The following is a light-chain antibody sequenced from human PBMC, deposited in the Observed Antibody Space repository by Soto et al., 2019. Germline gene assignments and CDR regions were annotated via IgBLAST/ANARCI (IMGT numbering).Light chain of an antibody. Sequence: EIVLTQSPATLSVSPGERATLSCRASQSIGSDLAWYQQKPGQAPRLLIFDASDRATGIPARFSGSASGTDFTLTISSLQPEDFAVYYCQQRSNWPPTFGGGTKVEIK. CDR1: QSIGSD. CDR2: DAS. J-gene: IGKJ4*01. CDR3: QQRSNWPPT. V-gene: IGKV3-11*01.